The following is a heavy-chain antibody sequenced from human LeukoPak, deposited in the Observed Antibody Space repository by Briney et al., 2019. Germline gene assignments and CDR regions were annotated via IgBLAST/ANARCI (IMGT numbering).Heavy chain of an antibody. Sequence: ASVKVSCKASGYTFTGYYMHWVRQGPGQGLEWMGWTNPNTGGTNFAEKFQGRLTMTRDTSITTAYMELTSLRSDDTGIYFCARVDSSGWTGRFEYWGQGTLVTVSS. CDR1: GYTFTGYY. CDR3: ARVDSSGWTGRFEY. J-gene: IGHJ4*02. V-gene: IGHV1-2*02. D-gene: IGHD3-22*01. CDR2: TNPNTGGT.